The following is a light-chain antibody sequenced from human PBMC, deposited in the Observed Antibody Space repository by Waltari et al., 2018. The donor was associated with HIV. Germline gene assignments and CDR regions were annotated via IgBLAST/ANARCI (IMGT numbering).Light chain of an antibody. CDR1: QSVGTN. V-gene: IGKV3-15*01. J-gene: IGKJ3*01. CDR2: GAS. Sequence: ETVMTQSTVTLSVSPGERATLSCRASQSVGTNVTWYQHKSGQAPRLLIYGASTRATAIPARFIGSGSGTEFTLTITILQSDDYATYYCQQYQTWPLTFGPGTTVDI. CDR3: QQYQTWPLT.